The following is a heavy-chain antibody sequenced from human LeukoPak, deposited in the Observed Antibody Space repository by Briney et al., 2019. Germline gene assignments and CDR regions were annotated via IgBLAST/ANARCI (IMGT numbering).Heavy chain of an antibody. CDR2: VHDTGST. D-gene: IGHD4-11*01. CDR3: AREATSYSYYLDY. CDR1: GGSISSSSYY. Sequence: SETLSLTCSVSGGSISSSSYYWRWIRQPPGKGLEWIGSVHDTGSTFYNPSLKSRVTISLDTSKNQFSLKLSSVTAADTAVYYCAREATSYSYYLDYWGQGSLVTVSS. V-gene: IGHV4-39*07. J-gene: IGHJ4*02.